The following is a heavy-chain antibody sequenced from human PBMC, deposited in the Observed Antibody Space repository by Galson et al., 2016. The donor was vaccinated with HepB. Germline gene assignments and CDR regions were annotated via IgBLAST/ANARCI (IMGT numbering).Heavy chain of an antibody. V-gene: IGHV4-34*01. J-gene: IGHJ4*01. CDR3: AREPRGYSYGYYFDY. Sequence: ETQSLTCAVYGGSFSGYYWSWIRQPPGKGLEWIGEINHGGSANFNPSLKTRVTISVDTSKNQFSLKLSSVTAADTAVYYCAREPRGYSYGYYFDYWGQGTLVTVSS. D-gene: IGHD5-18*01. CDR1: GGSFSGYY. CDR2: INHGGSA.